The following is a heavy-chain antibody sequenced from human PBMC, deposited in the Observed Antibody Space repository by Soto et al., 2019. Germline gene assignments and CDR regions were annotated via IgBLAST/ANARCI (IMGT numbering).Heavy chain of an antibody. CDR2: ISPGSRYP. D-gene: IGHD2-15*01. J-gene: IGHJ5*02. CDR1: GFSFCDSY. V-gene: IGHV3-11*06. CDR3: VRGGGGGLFDP. Sequence: GSLRLSCAGCGFSFCDSYMSWIRQAPGKGLEWLSYISPGSRYPAYADSVKGRFTISRDNAKRSLYLQMMSLTAEDTAIYYCVRGGGGGLFDPWGQGTMVTVSS.